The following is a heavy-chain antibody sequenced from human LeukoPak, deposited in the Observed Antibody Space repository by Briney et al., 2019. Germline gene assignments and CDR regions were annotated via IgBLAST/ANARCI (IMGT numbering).Heavy chain of an antibody. Sequence: GASLKISCEGTGYSFTNYWIGWVRQMPGKGLEWMGIIYPDNSDTRYSPSFQGQVTISADKSISTAYLQWSGLKASDSAMYYCARLLILGHCSTTSCTGWHYWGQGTLVTVSS. J-gene: IGHJ4*02. CDR3: ARLLILGHCSTTSCTGWHY. CDR1: GYSFTNYW. D-gene: IGHD2-2*01. CDR2: IYPDNSDT. V-gene: IGHV5-51*01.